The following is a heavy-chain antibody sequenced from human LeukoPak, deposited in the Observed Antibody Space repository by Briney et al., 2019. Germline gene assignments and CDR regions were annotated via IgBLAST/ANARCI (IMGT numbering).Heavy chain of an antibody. D-gene: IGHD3-10*01. CDR2: IWYDGSNK. J-gene: IGHJ4*02. V-gene: IGHV3-33*01. Sequence: GGSLRLSCAASGFTFSSYGMHWVRQAPGKGLEWVAVIWYDGSNKYYADSAKGRFTISRDNSKNTLYLQMNSLRAEDTAVYYCAGARWFGELDYWGQGTLVTVSS. CDR1: GFTFSSYG. CDR3: AGARWFGELDY.